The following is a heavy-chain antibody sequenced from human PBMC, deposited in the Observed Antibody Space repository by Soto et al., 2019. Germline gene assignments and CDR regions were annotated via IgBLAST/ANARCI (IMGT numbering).Heavy chain of an antibody. Sequence: EVQLVESGGGLVQPGGSLRLSCAASGFTFSSHWMSWVRQAPGQGLEWLASIKQDGSEKHYVDSVKGRFTISRDNAKNSRYLQMNSLRVEDTAVYYCARVYYDYIWGSYPLVYWGQGTLVTVSS. D-gene: IGHD3-16*02. CDR1: GFTFSSHW. CDR3: ARVYYDYIWGSYPLVY. V-gene: IGHV3-7*01. CDR2: IKQDGSEK. J-gene: IGHJ4*02.